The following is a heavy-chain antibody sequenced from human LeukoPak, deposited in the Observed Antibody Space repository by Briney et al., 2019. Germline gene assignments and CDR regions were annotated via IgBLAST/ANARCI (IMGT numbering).Heavy chain of an antibody. J-gene: IGHJ3*02. CDR2: ISAYNGNT. Sequence: ASVKVSCKASGYTFTSYGISWVRQAPGQGLEWMGWISAYNGNTNYAQKLQGRVTMTTDTSTSTAYMELRSLRSDDTAVYYCASDIVVVYGNPSRGAFDIWGQGTMVTVSS. CDR3: ASDIVVVYGNPSRGAFDI. D-gene: IGHD2-21*01. CDR1: GYTFTSYG. V-gene: IGHV1-18*01.